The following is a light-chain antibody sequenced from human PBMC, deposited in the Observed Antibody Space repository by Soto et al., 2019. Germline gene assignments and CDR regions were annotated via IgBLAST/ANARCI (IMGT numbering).Light chain of an antibody. CDR2: GAS. CDR3: QQYGLT. CDR1: QTVSRNY. V-gene: IGKV3-20*01. J-gene: IGKJ1*01. Sequence: EIVLTQSAGTLSLSPGERATLSCRASQTVSRNYLAWYQQKPGQAPRLLIYGASSRATGIPDRFSGTGSETDFTLIINNLEPEDFAVYYCQQYGLTFGQGTKVDI.